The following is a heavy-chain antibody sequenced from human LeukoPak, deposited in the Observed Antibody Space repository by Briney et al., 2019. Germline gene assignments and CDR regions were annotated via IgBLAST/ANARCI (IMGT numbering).Heavy chain of an antibody. CDR2: INPEGSEE. J-gene: IGHJ6*02. CDR1: GLTFSSSW. V-gene: IGHV3-7*01. Sequence: GGSLRLSCAVSGLTFSSSWMDWVRQAPGKGLEWVASINPEGSEEYSADSVKGRFTISRDNAKNSLYLQMNSLRAEDTAVYYCARDHQAIVVVTPYYYYYGMDVWGQGTTVTVSS. CDR3: ARDHQAIVVVTPYYYYYGMDV. D-gene: IGHD3-22*01.